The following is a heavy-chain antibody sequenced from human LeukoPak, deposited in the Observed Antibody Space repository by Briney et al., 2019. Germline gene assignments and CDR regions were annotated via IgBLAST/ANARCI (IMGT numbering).Heavy chain of an antibody. CDR2: IYHGGGT. V-gene: IGHV4-34*01. Sequence: PSETLSLTCAVFGGSFNGYYLSWTRQPPGKGLEWIGEIYHGGGTNYNPSLKSRVAISVDTSKNQFSLRLTSVTAADTAVYYCARLSSDIVVVVAAYNNWFDPWGQGTLVTVSS. CDR3: ARLSSDIVVVVAAYNNWFDP. D-gene: IGHD2-15*01. J-gene: IGHJ5*02. CDR1: GGSFNGYY.